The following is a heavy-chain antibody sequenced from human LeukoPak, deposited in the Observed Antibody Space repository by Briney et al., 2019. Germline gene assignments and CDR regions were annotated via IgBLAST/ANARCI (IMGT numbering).Heavy chain of an antibody. CDR3: GAGTVWFDP. D-gene: IGHD6-19*01. Sequence: SGTLSLTCTVSGGSISSYYWSWIRQPPGKGLEWIGYIYYSGSTNYNPSLKSRVTISVDTSKNQFSLKLSSVTAADTAVYYCGAGTVWFDPWGQGTLVTVSS. CDR2: IYYSGST. J-gene: IGHJ5*02. CDR1: GGSISSYY. V-gene: IGHV4-59*01.